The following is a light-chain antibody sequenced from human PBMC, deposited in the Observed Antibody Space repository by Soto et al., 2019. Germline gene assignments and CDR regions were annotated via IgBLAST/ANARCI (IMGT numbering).Light chain of an antibody. CDR3: QQYGSSP. CDR2: GAS. J-gene: IGKJ5*01. CDR1: QSVSSSY. Sequence: EIVLTQSPGTLSLSPGERATLSCRASQSVSSSYLAWYQQKPGQAPRLLIYGASSRATGITDRFSGSGSGTDFTLTISRLEPEYFAVYYCQQYGSSPFGQGTRLEIK. V-gene: IGKV3-20*01.